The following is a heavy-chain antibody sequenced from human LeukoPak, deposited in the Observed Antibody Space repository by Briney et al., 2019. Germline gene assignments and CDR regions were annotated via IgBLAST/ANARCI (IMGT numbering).Heavy chain of an antibody. Sequence: GRSLRLSCAVSGFKFDDYATHWVRQPPGKGLEWVSSVSWNSDNMAYADSVKGRFTISRDNAKKSLYLQMNSLRTDDIALYYCGKDACGGGCYLDNWGRGTLVTVSS. V-gene: IGHV3-9*03. CDR2: VSWNSDNM. CDR3: GKDACGGGCYLDN. CDR1: GFKFDDYA. J-gene: IGHJ4*02. D-gene: IGHD2-21*02.